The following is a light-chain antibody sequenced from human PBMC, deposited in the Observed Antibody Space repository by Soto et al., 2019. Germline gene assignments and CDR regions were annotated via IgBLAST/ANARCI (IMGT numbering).Light chain of an antibody. Sequence: ASVGDRVPITCRASQSISNWLAWYQQKPGRAPKLLISDASGLQSGVPLMFSGSGSGTEFTLTISSLQPDDFATYYCLRYDTYSSFGQGTKVDIK. J-gene: IGKJ1*01. V-gene: IGKV1-5*01. CDR1: QSISNW. CDR3: LRYDTYSS. CDR2: DAS.